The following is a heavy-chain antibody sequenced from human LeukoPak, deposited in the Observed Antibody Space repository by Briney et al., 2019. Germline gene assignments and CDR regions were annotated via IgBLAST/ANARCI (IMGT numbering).Heavy chain of an antibody. CDR1: GFTFSSYG. V-gene: IGHV3-30*03. J-gene: IGHJ6*02. Sequence: GRSLRLSCAASGFTFSSYGMLWVRQAPGKGLEWVAVISCDGSNKYYADSVKGRFTISRDNSKNTLYLQMNSLRAEDTAVYYCVLTFAPRAYYGMDVWGQGTTVTVSS. CDR3: VLTFAPRAYYGMDV. CDR2: ISCDGSNK.